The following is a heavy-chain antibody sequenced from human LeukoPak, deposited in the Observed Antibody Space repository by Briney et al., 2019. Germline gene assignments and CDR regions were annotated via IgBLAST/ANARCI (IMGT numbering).Heavy chain of an antibody. Sequence: PSETLSLTCTVSGGSISSSSYYWGWIRQPPGKGLEWSGSIYYSGSTYYNPSLKSRVTISVDTSKNQFSLKLSSVTAADTAVYYCASQLRYFDWLYGNPFDYWGQGTLVTVSS. CDR1: GGSISSSSYY. V-gene: IGHV4-39*07. CDR3: ASQLRYFDWLYGNPFDY. J-gene: IGHJ4*02. CDR2: IYYSGST. D-gene: IGHD3-9*01.